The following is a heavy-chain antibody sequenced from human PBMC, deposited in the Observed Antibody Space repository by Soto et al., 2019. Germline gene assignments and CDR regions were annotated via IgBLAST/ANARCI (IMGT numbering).Heavy chain of an antibody. V-gene: IGHV4-34*01. D-gene: IGHD6-19*01. CDR1: GGSFSGYY. Sequence: PSETLSLTCAVYGGSFSGYYWSWIRQPPGKGLEWIGEINHSGSTNYNPSLKSRVTISVDTSKNQFSLKLSSVTAADTAVYYCARGGRWLSAFDIWGQGTMVT. CDR3: ARGGRWLSAFDI. CDR2: INHSGST. J-gene: IGHJ3*02.